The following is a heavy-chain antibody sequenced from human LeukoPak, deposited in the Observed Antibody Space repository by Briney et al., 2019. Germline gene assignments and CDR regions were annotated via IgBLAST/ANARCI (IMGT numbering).Heavy chain of an antibody. CDR3: ARVPPDSGSYPFDY. V-gene: IGHV1-46*01. D-gene: IGHD1-26*01. Sequence: PGGSLRLSCAASGFTFSSYAMHWVRQAPGQGLEWMGIINPSGGSTSYAQKFQGRVTMTRDTSTSTVYMELSSLRSEDTAVYYCARVPPDSGSYPFDYWGQGTLVTVSS. J-gene: IGHJ4*02. CDR2: INPSGGST. CDR1: GFTFSSYA.